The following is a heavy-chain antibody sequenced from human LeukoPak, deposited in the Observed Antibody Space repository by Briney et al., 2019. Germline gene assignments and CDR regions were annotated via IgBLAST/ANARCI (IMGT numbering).Heavy chain of an antibody. Sequence: ASGKVSCKASKYTFISYDINWVRQATGQGLEWMGWMNPNSGNTGYAQKFQGRVTMTEDTSTDTAYMELSSLRSEDTAVYYCATYVAGTGSYYYMDVWGKGTTVTVSS. V-gene: IGHV1-8*01. CDR1: KYTFISYD. J-gene: IGHJ6*03. CDR3: ATYVAGTGSYYYMDV. CDR2: MNPNSGNT. D-gene: IGHD6-19*01.